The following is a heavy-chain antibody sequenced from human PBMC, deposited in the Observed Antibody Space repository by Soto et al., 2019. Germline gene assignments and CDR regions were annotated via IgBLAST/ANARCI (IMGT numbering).Heavy chain of an antibody. CDR3: ARRLLKNVWDSSRWLGYMDV. J-gene: IGHJ6*03. CDR2: IYYSGST. CDR1: GGSISSYY. D-gene: IGHD6-13*01. V-gene: IGHV4-59*08. Sequence: LSLTCTVSGGSISSYYWSWIRQPPGKGLEWIGYIYYSGSTNYNPSLKSRVTISVDTSKNQFSLKLSSVTAADTAVYYCARRLLKNVWDSSRWLGYMDVWGKGTTVTVSS.